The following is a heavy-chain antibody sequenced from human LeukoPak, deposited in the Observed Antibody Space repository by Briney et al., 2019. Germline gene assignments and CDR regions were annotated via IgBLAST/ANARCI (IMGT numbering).Heavy chain of an antibody. J-gene: IGHJ4*02. CDR2: ISYDGSNQ. CDR3: VRDSYSNYFDY. CDR1: GFTFSNYG. D-gene: IGHD4-11*01. Sequence: GGSLRLSCAASGFTFSNYGIHWVRQAPGKGLEWVAVISYDGSNQYYADSVKGRFTISRDNAKNSLYLQMNSLRAEDTAVYYCVRDSYSNYFDYWGQGTLVTVSS. V-gene: IGHV3-30*03.